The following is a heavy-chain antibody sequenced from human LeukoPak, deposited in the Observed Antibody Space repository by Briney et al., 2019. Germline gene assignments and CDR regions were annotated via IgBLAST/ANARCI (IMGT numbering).Heavy chain of an antibody. D-gene: IGHD7-27*01. Sequence: PSETLSLTCTVSGGSISSYYWSWIRQPPGKGLEWIGYIYYSGSTNYNPSLKSRVTISVDTSKNQFSLKLSSVTAADTAVYYCAREKVGLGRYDYWGQGTLVTVSS. CDR3: AREKVGLGRYDY. CDR2: IYYSGST. V-gene: IGHV4-59*01. CDR1: GGSISSYY. J-gene: IGHJ4*02.